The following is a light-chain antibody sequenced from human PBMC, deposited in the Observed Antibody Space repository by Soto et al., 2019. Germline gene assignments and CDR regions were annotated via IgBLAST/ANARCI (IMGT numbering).Light chain of an antibody. Sequence: QSALTQPASVSGSPGQSITISCTGTSSDVGSYNLVSWYQRHPDKDPKLMIYEVSKRPSGVSDRFSGSKSGNTASLTISGLRAEDEADYYCCSYASTSTLLFGGGTKVTVL. CDR3: CSYASTSTLL. CDR2: EVS. J-gene: IGLJ3*02. CDR1: SSDVGSYNL. V-gene: IGLV2-23*02.